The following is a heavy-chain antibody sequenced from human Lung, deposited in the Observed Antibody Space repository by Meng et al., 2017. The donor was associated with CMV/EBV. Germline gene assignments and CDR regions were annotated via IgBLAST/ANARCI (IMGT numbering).Heavy chain of an antibody. J-gene: IGHJ4*02. Sequence: GSLRLXCTVSGGSISSSYWSWIRQPPGKGLEWIGYISYTGSTNYNPSLKSRVTISLDTSKNQFSLRLNSVTAADTALYYCARDGTGFYFDYWGQGTVVTVSS. V-gene: IGHV4-59*01. CDR2: ISYTGST. CDR3: ARDGTGFYFDY. CDR1: GGSISSSY. D-gene: IGHD3/OR15-3a*01.